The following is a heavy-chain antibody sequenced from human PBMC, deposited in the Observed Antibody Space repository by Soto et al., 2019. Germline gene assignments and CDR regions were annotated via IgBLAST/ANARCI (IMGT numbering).Heavy chain of an antibody. Sequence: PGGSLRLSCAASGFTFSSYAMSWVRQAPGKGLEWVSAISGSGGSTYYADYVKGRFTISRDNSKNTLYLQMNSLRAEDTAVYYCAKAVYDILTGYPAYGMDVWGQGTTVTVSS. CDR1: GFTFSSYA. CDR2: ISGSGGST. CDR3: AKAVYDILTGYPAYGMDV. D-gene: IGHD3-9*01. V-gene: IGHV3-23*01. J-gene: IGHJ6*02.